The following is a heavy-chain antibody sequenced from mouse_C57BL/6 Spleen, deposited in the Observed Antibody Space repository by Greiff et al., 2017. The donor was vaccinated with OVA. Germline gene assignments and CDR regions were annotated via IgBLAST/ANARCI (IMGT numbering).Heavy chain of an antibody. Sequence: VQLHQPGAELVKPGASVKLSCKASGYTFTSYWMRWVKQRPGRGLEWIGRIDPNSGGTKYNEKFKSKATLTVDKPSNTAYMQLISLTSEDSAVYDFAICGTTVCYFDHWGQGTTLTVSS. J-gene: IGHJ2*01. CDR3: AICGTTVCYFDH. D-gene: IGHD1-1*01. CDR2: IDPNSGGT. CDR1: GYTFTSYW. V-gene: IGHV1-72*01.